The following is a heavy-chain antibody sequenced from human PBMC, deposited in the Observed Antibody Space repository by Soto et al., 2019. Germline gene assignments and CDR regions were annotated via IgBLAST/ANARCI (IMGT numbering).Heavy chain of an antibody. CDR2: IYYSGST. CDR3: ARGFMGDDYGGNSGHYYYYYGMDV. CDR1: GGSISSGGYY. V-gene: IGHV4-31*03. D-gene: IGHD4-17*01. J-gene: IGHJ6*02. Sequence: QVQLQESGPGLVKPSQTLSLTCTVSGGSISSGGYYWSWIRQHPGKGLEWIGYIYYSGSTYYNPSRKSRVTKSVDTSKNQFSLKLSSVTAADTAVYYCARGFMGDDYGGNSGHYYYYYGMDVWGQGTTVTVSS.